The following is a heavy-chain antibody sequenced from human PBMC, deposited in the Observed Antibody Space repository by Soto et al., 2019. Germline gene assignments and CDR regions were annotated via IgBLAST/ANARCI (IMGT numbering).Heavy chain of an antibody. CDR2: ISGSGGST. V-gene: IGHV3-23*01. J-gene: IGHJ4*02. CDR1: GFTFSSYA. D-gene: IGHD6-19*01. CDR3: ARALQWLVLAFDY. Sequence: HPGGSLRLSCAASGFTFSSYAMSWVRQAPGKGLEWVSAISGSGGSTYYADSVKGRFTISRDNSKNTLYVQMNSLGAEDTAVYYCARALQWLVLAFDYWGQGTLVTVSS.